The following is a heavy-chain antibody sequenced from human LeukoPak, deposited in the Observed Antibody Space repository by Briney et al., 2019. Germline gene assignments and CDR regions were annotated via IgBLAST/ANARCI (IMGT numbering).Heavy chain of an antibody. CDR1: GYTFTSYA. J-gene: IGHJ4*02. D-gene: IGHD5-12*01. Sequence: GASVKVSCKASGYTFTSYAMNWARQAPGQGLEWMGWINTNTGNPTYAQGFTGRFVFSLDISVSTAYLQISSLKAEDTAVYYCARDSDSGYDPSFDYWGQGTLVTVSS. V-gene: IGHV7-4-1*02. CDR2: INTNTGNP. CDR3: ARDSDSGYDPSFDY.